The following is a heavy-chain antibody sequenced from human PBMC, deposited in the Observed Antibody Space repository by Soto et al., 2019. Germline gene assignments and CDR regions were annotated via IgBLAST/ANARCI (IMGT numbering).Heavy chain of an antibody. CDR3: ARVERGITIFGVVIPPFDY. J-gene: IGHJ4*02. Sequence: GGSLRLSCAASGFTFSDYYMSWIRQAPGKGLEWVSYISSSGSTIYYADSVKGRFTISRDNAKNSLYLQMNSLRAEDTAVYYCARVERGITIFGVVIPPFDYWGQGTLVTVCS. D-gene: IGHD3-3*01. CDR1: GFTFSDYY. CDR2: ISSSGSTI. V-gene: IGHV3-11*01.